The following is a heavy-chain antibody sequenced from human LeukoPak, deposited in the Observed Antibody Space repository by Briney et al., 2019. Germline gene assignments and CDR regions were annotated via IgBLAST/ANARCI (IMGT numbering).Heavy chain of an antibody. D-gene: IGHD2-2*01. J-gene: IGHJ4*02. CDR1: ALLFSSSS. CDR3: ARDYGIYCSSTSCPIDY. CDR2: ISSSSSYI. V-gene: IGHV3-21*01. Sequence: GGSQTLSCAPSALLFSSSSVKWARHARGGGVECLPSISSSSSYIYYADSVKGRFTISRDNAKNSLYLQMNSLRAEDTAVYYCARDYGIYCSSTSCPIDYWGQGTLVTVSS.